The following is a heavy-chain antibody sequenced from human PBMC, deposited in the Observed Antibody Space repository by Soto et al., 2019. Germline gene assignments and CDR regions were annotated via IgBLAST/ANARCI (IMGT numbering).Heavy chain of an antibody. CDR3: ARAGYYYDSSGYYPFYGMDV. CDR2: TYYRSKWYN. V-gene: IGHV6-1*01. J-gene: IGHJ6*02. D-gene: IGHD3-22*01. Sequence: SQTLSLTCAISGDSVSSNSAAWNWIRQSPSRGLEWLGRTYYRSKWYNDYAVSVKSRITINPDTSKNQFSLQLNSVTPEDTAVYYCARAGYYYDSSGYYPFYGMDVWGQGTTVTVSS. CDR1: GDSVSSNSAA.